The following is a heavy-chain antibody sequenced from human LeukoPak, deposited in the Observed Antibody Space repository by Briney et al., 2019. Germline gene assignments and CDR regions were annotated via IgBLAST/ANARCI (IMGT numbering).Heavy chain of an antibody. V-gene: IGHV4-39*01. CDR2: IYYSGST. Sequence: SETLSLTCTVSGGSISSSSYYWGWIRQPPGKGLEWIGSIYYSGSTYYNPSLKSRVTISVDTSKNQFSLKLSSVTAADTAVYYCARASGGTWIQLWLRYWGQGTLVTVSS. CDR3: ARASGGTWIQLWLRY. J-gene: IGHJ4*02. D-gene: IGHD5-18*01. CDR1: GGSISSSSYY.